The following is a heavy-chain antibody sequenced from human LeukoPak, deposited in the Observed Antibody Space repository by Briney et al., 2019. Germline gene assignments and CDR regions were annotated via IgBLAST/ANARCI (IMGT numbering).Heavy chain of an antibody. CDR2: ISDSGGTT. CDR3: AKVNPTVKGWFDP. J-gene: IGHJ5*02. CDR1: GFTFGSYA. D-gene: IGHD4-17*01. V-gene: IGHV3-23*01. Sequence: PGGSLRLSCAASGFTFGSYAMSWVRQAPGKGLEWVFAISDSGGTTYYADSVKGRFTISRDNLKNTLYLQMNSLRAEDTAVYYCAKVNPTVKGWFDPWGQGTLVTVSS.